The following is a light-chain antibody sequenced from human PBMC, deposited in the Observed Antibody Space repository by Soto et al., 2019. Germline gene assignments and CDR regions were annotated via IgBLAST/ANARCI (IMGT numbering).Light chain of an antibody. V-gene: IGKV1-5*01. J-gene: IGKJ2*01. CDR1: QSIGNW. Sequence: DIQMTQSPSTLSASVGDSVTITCRASQSIGNWLAWYQQKPGKAPKLLIYDASSLEIGVPSRFSGSGYGTHFSLTISSLQPEDFATYFCQECKTSHAFGQGTKVDIK. CDR2: DAS. CDR3: QECKTSHA.